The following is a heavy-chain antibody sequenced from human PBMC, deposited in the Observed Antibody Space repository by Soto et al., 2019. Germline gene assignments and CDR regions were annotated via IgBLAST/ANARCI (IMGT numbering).Heavy chain of an antibody. V-gene: IGHV1-18*01. Sequence: GASVKVSCKASGYTFTSYGISWVRQAPGQGLEWMGWISAYNGNTNYAQKFQGRVTITADKSTSTAYMELSSLRSEDTAVYYCASYDILTGYYKGSLNYYYYGMDVWGQGTTVTVSS. J-gene: IGHJ6*02. CDR1: GYTFTSYG. D-gene: IGHD3-9*01. CDR2: ISAYNGNT. CDR3: ASYDILTGYYKGSLNYYYYGMDV.